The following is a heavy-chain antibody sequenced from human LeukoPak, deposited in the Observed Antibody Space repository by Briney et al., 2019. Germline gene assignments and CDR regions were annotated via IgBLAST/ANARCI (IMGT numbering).Heavy chain of an antibody. D-gene: IGHD3-10*01. CDR3: TVDMGERITMVRGVGYYYYYGMDV. CDR2: IRSKANSYAT. Sequence: QARGSLRLSCAASGFTFSGSAMHWVRQASGKGLEWVGRIRSKANSYATAYAASVKGRFTISRDDSKNTAYLQMNSLKTEDTAVCYCTVDMGERITMVRGVGYYYYYGMDVWGQGTTVTVSS. V-gene: IGHV3-73*01. J-gene: IGHJ6*02. CDR1: GFTFSGSA.